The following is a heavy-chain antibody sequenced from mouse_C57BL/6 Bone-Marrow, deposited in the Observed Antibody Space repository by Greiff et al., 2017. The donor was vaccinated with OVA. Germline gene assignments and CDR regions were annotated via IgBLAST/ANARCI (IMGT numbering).Heavy chain of an antibody. J-gene: IGHJ2*01. V-gene: IGHV1-81*01. Sequence: VQLQQSGAELARPGASVKLSCEASGYTFTSYGISWVKQRTGQGLAWIGKIYPRNGNTYYNEKFKGKATLPAAKAYSTADMELRRLTAEDAAVYFCARPYYDGREDDWGQGTTLTVSS. CDR3: ARPYYDGREDD. CDR2: IYPRNGNT. D-gene: IGHD1-1*01. CDR1: GYTFTSYG.